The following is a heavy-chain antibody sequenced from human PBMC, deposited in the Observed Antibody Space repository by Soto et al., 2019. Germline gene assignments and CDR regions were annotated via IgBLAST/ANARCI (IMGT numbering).Heavy chain of an antibody. CDR2: IYYSGST. CDR1: GGSISSSSYY. J-gene: IGHJ6*02. CDR3: ARQSFGVHYGMDV. V-gene: IGHV4-39*01. Sequence: QLQLQESGPGLVKPSETLSLTCTVSGGSISSSSYYWGWIRQPPGKGLEWIGSIYYSGSTYYNPSLKSRVTISVDTSKNQFSLKLSSVTAADTAVYYCARQSFGVHYGMDVWGQGTTVTVSS. D-gene: IGHD3-3*01.